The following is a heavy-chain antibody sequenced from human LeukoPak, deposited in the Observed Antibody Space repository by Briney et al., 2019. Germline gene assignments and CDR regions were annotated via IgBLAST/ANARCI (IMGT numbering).Heavy chain of an antibody. Sequence: PSETLSLTCTVSGGSTSSNSYYWGWIRQPPGKGLEWIGSIYYSGSTYYNPSLKSRVTISVDTSKNQFSLKLSSVTAADTAVYYCARHPIVVVPAAIRSSPPSPFDIWGQGTMVTVSS. V-gene: IGHV4-39*01. D-gene: IGHD2-2*01. CDR3: ARHPIVVVPAAIRSSPPSPFDI. CDR2: IYYSGST. CDR1: GGSTSSNSYY. J-gene: IGHJ3*02.